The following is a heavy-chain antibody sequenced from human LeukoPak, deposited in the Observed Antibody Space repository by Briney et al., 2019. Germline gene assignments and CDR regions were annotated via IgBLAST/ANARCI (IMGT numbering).Heavy chain of an antibody. D-gene: IGHD3-9*01. CDR2: IIPILGIA. CDR3: ASAYYDILTGQYYYGMDV. V-gene: IGHV1-69*04. Sequence: GASVKVSCKASGGTFSSYAISWVRQAPGQGLEWMGRIIPILGIANYAQKFQGRVTITADKSTSTAYMELSSLRSEDTAVYYCASAYYDILTGQYYYGMDVWGQGTTVTVSS. CDR1: GGTFSSYA. J-gene: IGHJ6*02.